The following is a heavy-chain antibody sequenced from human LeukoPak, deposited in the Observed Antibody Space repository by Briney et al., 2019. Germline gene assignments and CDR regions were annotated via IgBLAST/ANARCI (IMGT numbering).Heavy chain of an antibody. Sequence: GGSLRLSCAASGFTFSSFAMGWVRQAPGKGLEWVSSISGSGRSTYYADSVSGRFIVSRDTSKNTMYVQMNSLKADDTAVYYCARVVPPTDYGSGSYFWDPYYFDYWGQGTLVTVSS. V-gene: IGHV3-23*01. CDR3: ARVVPPTDYGSGSYFWDPYYFDY. CDR1: GFTFSSFA. D-gene: IGHD3-10*01. J-gene: IGHJ4*02. CDR2: ISGSGRST.